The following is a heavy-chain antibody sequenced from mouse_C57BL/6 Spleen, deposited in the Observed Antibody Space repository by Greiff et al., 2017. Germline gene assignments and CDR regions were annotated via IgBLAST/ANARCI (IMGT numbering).Heavy chain of an antibody. V-gene: IGHV5-12*01. D-gene: IGHD2-3*01. CDR3: AIHLYDGYYADYYAMDY. CDR2: ISTGGGST. CDR1: GFTFSDYY. Sequence: EVKLVESGGGLVQPGGSLKLSCAASGFTFSDYYMYWVRQTPEKRLEWVAYISTGGGSTYYPDTVKGRFTISRDNAKNTLYLQISRLKSEDTAMYYCAIHLYDGYYADYYAMDYWGQGTSVTVSS. J-gene: IGHJ4*01.